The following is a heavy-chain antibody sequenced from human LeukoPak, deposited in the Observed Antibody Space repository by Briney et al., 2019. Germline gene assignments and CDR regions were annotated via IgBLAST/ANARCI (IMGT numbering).Heavy chain of an antibody. CDR3: ARASFQRWLQLGGD. J-gene: IGHJ4*02. CDR2: ISSSSSTI. Sequence: GGSLRLSCAASGFTFSSYAMNWVRQAPGKGLEWVSYISSSSSTIYYADSVKGRFTISRDNAKNSLYLQMNSLRDEDTAVYYCARASFQRWLQLGGDWGQGTLVTVSS. CDR1: GFTFSSYA. D-gene: IGHD5-24*01. V-gene: IGHV3-48*02.